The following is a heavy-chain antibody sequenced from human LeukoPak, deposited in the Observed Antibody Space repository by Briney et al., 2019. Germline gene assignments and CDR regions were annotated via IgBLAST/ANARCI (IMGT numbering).Heavy chain of an antibody. CDR1: GGSISRSTYY. D-gene: IGHD2-15*01. V-gene: IGHV4-39*07. Sequence: MTSETLSLTCTVSGGSISRSTYYWGWFRQPPGKGLEWIGTIYYSGSTYYNPSLKSRVTISVDTSKNQFSLKLSSVTAADTAVYYCARRNGGMGGYFDWGQGTLVTVSS. J-gene: IGHJ4*02. CDR2: IYYSGST. CDR3: ARRNGGMGGYFD.